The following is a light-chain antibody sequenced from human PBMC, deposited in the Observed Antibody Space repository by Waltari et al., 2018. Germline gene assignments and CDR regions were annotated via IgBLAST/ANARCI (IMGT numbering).Light chain of an antibody. V-gene: IGKV3-11*01. CDR1: QTLSSY. CDR2: DAS. J-gene: IGKJ2*03. CDR3: QQRASWPPRYS. Sequence: IVLTQSPATLSLSPGDRATLSCRASQTLSSYVSWYQQRPGQAPRLFIYDASKRATGIPARFSGSGSGAYFTLTISDLEPEDSAVYYCQQRASWPPRYSFGQGTKLEIK.